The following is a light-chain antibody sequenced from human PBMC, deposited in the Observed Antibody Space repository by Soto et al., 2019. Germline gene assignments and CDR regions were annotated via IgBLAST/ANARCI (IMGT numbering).Light chain of an antibody. Sequence: DIVMTQSPDSLAVSLGERATINCKSSQNILYSPNNKNYLAWYQQKPGQPPKLLISWASARESGVPDRFSGSGSGTDCTISISSLQAEDVAVYYCQQYYTTVCTFGQGTKVEIK. CDR2: WAS. V-gene: IGKV4-1*01. CDR1: QNILYSPNNKNY. J-gene: IGKJ2*02. CDR3: QQYYTTVCT.